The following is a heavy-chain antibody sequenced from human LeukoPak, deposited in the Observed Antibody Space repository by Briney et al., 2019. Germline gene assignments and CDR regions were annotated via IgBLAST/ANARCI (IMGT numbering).Heavy chain of an antibody. CDR1: GFTFSSYA. CDR3: AKGLYGGGDDAFDI. J-gene: IGHJ3*02. V-gene: IGHV3-23*01. Sequence: RPGGSLRLSCAASGFTFSSYAMSWVRQAPEKGLEWVSGISAGAGSTNYADSVKGRFTISRDNSKNTLYLQMNSLRAEDTAVYYCAKGLYGGGDDAFDIWGQGTMVTVSS. D-gene: IGHD4-23*01. CDR2: ISAGAGST.